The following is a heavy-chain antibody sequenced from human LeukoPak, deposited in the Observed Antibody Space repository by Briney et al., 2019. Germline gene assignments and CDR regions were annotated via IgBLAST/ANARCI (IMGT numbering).Heavy chain of an antibody. V-gene: IGHV3-21*01. J-gene: IGHJ4*02. D-gene: IGHD6-13*01. CDR3: ARVAAADRGFDY. Sequence: GGSLRLSCAASGFTFSSYSMNWVRQAPGKGLEWVSSISSSSSYIYYADSVKGRFTISRDNAKNSLYLQMNSLRAEDTAVYYCARVAAADRGFDYWGQGTLVTVSS. CDR2: ISSSSSYI. CDR1: GFTFSSYS.